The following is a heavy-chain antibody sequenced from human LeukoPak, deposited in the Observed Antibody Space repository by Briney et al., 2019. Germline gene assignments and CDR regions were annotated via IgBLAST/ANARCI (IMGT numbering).Heavy chain of an antibody. J-gene: IGHJ4*02. Sequence: GGSLRLSCAASGFTFSSYAMSWVRQAPGKGLEWVSVISGSDDRTYYADSVKGRFTISRDNSKNTVYLQLNSLGAEDTAVYYCAKQGYTSSWLYFDYWGQGTLVTVSS. V-gene: IGHV3-23*01. CDR3: AKQGYTSSWLYFDY. CDR2: ISGSDDRT. D-gene: IGHD6-13*01. CDR1: GFTFSSYA.